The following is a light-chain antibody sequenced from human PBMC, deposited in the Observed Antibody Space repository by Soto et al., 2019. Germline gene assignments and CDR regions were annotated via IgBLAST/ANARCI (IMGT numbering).Light chain of an antibody. CDR2: GAS. V-gene: IGKV3-15*01. Sequence: EIVLTQSPGTLSLSPGERATLSCRASQSVSSNFLAWYQQKPGQAPRLLIYGASTRATGMPARFSGSGSGTEFTLTISSLQSQDFAVYYCQQSKNWPAITFGQGTRLESK. J-gene: IGKJ5*01. CDR3: QQSKNWPAIT. CDR1: QSVSSN.